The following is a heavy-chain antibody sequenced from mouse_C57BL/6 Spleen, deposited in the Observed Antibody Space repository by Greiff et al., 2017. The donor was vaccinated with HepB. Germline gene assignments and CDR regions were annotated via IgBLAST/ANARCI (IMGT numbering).Heavy chain of an antibody. CDR3: ASTDGYGAMDY. V-gene: IGHV7-3*01. Sequence: EVQLVESGGGLVQPGGSLSLSCAASGFTFTDYYMSWVRQPPGKALEWLGFIRNKANGYTTEYSASVKGRFTISRDNSQSILYLQMNALRAEDSATYYCASTDGYGAMDYWGQGTSVTVSS. CDR1: GFTFTDYY. J-gene: IGHJ4*01. CDR2: IRNKANGYTT. D-gene: IGHD2-3*01.